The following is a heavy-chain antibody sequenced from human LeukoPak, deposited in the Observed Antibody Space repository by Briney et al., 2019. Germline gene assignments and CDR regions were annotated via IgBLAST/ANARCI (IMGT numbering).Heavy chain of an antibody. CDR2: IHYTGTT. J-gene: IGHJ4*02. Sequence: PSETLSLTCSVSGGSINDYFWSWIRQSPGKGLEWVAYIHYTGTTNYNPSLKSRVTMSLDTSGNRLSLELSSVTAADTALYFCARLSFDRSGYWPDYFDFWGQGSLVTVSS. D-gene: IGHD3-9*01. CDR1: GGSINDYF. V-gene: IGHV4-59*08. CDR3: ARLSFDRSGYWPDYFDF.